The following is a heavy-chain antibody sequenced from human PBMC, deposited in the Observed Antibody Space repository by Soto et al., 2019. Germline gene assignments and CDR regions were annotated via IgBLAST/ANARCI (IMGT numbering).Heavy chain of an antibody. J-gene: IGHJ3*02. D-gene: IGHD3-22*01. V-gene: IGHV1-69*04. Sequence: SVKVSCKASGGTFSSYTISWVRQAPGQGLEWMGRIIPILGIANYAQKFQGRVTITADKSTSTAYMELSSLSSEDTAVYYCARDPLTYYYDSSGLSAYDIWGQGTMVTVSS. CDR1: GGTFSSYT. CDR2: IIPILGIA. CDR3: ARDPLTYYYDSSGLSAYDI.